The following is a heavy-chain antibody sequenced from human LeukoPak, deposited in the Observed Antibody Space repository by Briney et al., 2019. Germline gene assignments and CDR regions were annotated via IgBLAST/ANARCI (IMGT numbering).Heavy chain of an antibody. CDR3: ARGSWYSSDPFDP. Sequence: GGSLRLSCAASGFTFSSYAMSWVRQAPGKGLEWVSAISGSGGSTYYADSVKGRFTISRDNAKNSLYLQMNSLRAEDTAVYYCARGSWYSSDPFDPWGQGTLVTVSS. CDR2: ISGSGGST. D-gene: IGHD6-25*01. V-gene: IGHV3-23*01. CDR1: GFTFSSYA. J-gene: IGHJ5*02.